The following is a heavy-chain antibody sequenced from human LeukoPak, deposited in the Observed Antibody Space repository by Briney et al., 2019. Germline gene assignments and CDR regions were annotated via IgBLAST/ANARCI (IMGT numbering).Heavy chain of an antibody. CDR3: AKVGGLAVAGTDNWMDP. Sequence: PSETLSLTCTVSGGSISSSSYYWGWIRQPPGKGLEWIGSIYYVGSTYYNPSLKSRVTISVDTSRNQFSLKLSSVTAADTTVYSCAKVGGLAVAGTDNWMDPWGQGTLVTVSS. J-gene: IGHJ5*02. CDR1: GGSISSSSYY. CDR2: IYYVGST. D-gene: IGHD6-19*01. V-gene: IGHV4-39*01.